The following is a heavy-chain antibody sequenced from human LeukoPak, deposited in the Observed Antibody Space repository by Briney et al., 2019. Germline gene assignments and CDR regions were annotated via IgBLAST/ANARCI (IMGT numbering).Heavy chain of an antibody. CDR2: INPNSGGT. D-gene: IGHD3-10*01. V-gene: IGHV1-2*02. J-gene: IGHJ3*02. CDR3: ARAPYYYGSGSYQNPFDT. Sequence: ASVKVSCKASGYTFTGYYMHWVRQAPGQGLEWMGWINPNSGGTNYAQKFQGRVTMTRDTSISTAYMELSRLRSDDTAVYYCARAPYYYGSGSYQNPFDTWGQGTMVTVSS. CDR1: GYTFTGYY.